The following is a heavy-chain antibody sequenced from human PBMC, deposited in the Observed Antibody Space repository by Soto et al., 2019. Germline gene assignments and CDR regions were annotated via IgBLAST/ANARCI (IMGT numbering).Heavy chain of an antibody. CDR1: GFTFSSYS. V-gene: IGHV3-48*02. CDR2: ISSRSSTI. D-gene: IGHD4-17*01. Sequence: EVQLVESGGGLVQPGGSLRLSCAASGFTFSSYSMNWVRQAPGKGLEWVSYISSRSSTIYYADSVKGRFIISRDNAKNSLYLQMTSLRDEDTAVYYCARYGDYPGAFHIWGRGTMVTVSS. CDR3: ARYGDYPGAFHI. J-gene: IGHJ3*02.